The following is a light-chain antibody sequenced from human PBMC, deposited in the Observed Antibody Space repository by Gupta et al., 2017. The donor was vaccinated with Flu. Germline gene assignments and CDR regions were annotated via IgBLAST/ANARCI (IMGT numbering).Light chain of an antibody. J-gene: IGLJ1*01. Sequence: QSALTQPPSASGSPGQSVTISCTGTSSDVGAYELVSLYQLPPGKAPKLIIYEVSKRPSGVPGRFSGSNSVNTASLTVSGLQADDEADYYCGAYAGNDIYVFGTGTQVSVL. CDR3: GAYAGNDIYV. CDR2: EVS. CDR1: SSDVGAYEL. V-gene: IGLV2-8*01.